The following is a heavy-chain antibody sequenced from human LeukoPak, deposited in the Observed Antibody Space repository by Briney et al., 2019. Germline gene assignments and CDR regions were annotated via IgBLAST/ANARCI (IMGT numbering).Heavy chain of an antibody. J-gene: IGHJ4*02. D-gene: IGHD3-10*01. CDR1: GFTFSSYS. CDR3: ARDDGYGSGRRVDY. CDR2: ISSSSSYI. V-gene: IGHV3-21*01. Sequence: GGSLRLSCAASGFTFSSYSRNWVRQAPGKGREWVSSISSSSSYIYYADSVKGRFTISRDNAENSLYLQMNSLRAEDTAVYYCARDDGYGSGRRVDYWGQGTLVTVSS.